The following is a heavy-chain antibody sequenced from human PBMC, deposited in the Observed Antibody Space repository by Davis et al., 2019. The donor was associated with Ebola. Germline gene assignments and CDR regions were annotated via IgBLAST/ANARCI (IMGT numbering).Heavy chain of an antibody. D-gene: IGHD6-19*01. CDR2: ISYDGSNK. CDR1: GFTFSSYA. CDR3: ARDGFASSGWPARGPLDY. V-gene: IGHV3-30-3*01. Sequence: GESLKISCAASGFTFSSYAMHWVRQAPGKGLEWVAVISYDGSNKYYADSVKGRFTISRDNSKNTLYLQMNSLRAEDTAVYYCARDGFASSGWPARGPLDYWGQGTLVTVSS. J-gene: IGHJ4*02.